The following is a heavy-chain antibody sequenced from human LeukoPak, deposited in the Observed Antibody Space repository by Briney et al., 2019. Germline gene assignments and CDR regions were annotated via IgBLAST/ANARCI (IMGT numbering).Heavy chain of an antibody. CDR1: GFTFSGYA. CDR3: AKEKEYYDSSGYRDDDFDI. D-gene: IGHD3-22*01. CDR2: ISGSGGST. Sequence: GGSLRLSCAASGFTFSGYALSWVRQAPGKGLEWVSDISGSGGSTYYADSVKGRFTISRDKSKDTLYLQMNSLRAEDTAVYYCAKEKEYYDSSGYRDDDFDIWGQGTMVTVSS. V-gene: IGHV3-23*01. J-gene: IGHJ3*02.